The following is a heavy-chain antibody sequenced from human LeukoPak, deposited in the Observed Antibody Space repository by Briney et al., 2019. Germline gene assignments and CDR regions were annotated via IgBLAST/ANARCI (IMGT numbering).Heavy chain of an antibody. Sequence: GGSLRLSCAASGFTFSDYYMSWIRQAPGKGLEWVSYISSSSSYTNYADSVKGRFTISRDNSKNTLYLQMNSLRAEDTAVYYCAREGGNYDILTGYSYWGQGTLVTVSS. V-gene: IGHV3-11*06. J-gene: IGHJ4*02. CDR1: GFTFSDYY. CDR3: AREGGNYDILTGYSY. CDR2: ISSSSSYT. D-gene: IGHD3-9*01.